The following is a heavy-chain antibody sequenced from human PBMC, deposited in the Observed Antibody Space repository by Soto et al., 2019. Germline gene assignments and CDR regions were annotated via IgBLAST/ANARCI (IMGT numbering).Heavy chain of an antibody. J-gene: IGHJ5*02. D-gene: IGHD4-17*01. V-gene: IGHV3-74*01. CDR2: INSDGSST. CDR3: ARYRTTTGCEDP. Sequence: GGSLRLSCAASGFTFSSYWMHWVRQAPGKGLVWVSRINSDGSSTSYADSVKGRFTISRDNAKNTLYLQMNSLRAEDTAVYYCARYRTTTGCEDPWGQGTLVTVSS. CDR1: GFTFSSYW.